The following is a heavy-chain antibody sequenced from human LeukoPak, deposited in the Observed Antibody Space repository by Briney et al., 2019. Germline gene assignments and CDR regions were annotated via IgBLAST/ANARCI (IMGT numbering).Heavy chain of an antibody. CDR3: ATVTDAMVRGVTVNY. Sequence: GASVKVSCKVSGYTLTELSMHWVRQAPGKGLEWMGGFDPEDGETIYAQKFQGRVTMTEDTSTDTAYMGLSSLRSEDTAVYYCATVTDAMVRGVTVNYWGQGTLVTVSS. V-gene: IGHV1-24*01. J-gene: IGHJ4*02. CDR1: GYTLTELS. D-gene: IGHD3-10*01. CDR2: FDPEDGET.